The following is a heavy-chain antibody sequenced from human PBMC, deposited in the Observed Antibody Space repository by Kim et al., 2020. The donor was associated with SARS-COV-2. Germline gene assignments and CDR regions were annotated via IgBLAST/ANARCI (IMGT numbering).Heavy chain of an antibody. CDR2: IKQDGNQK. CDR1: GFNFSSYW. Sequence: GGSLRLSCAASGFNFSSYWMTWVRQAPGKGLEWVANIKQDGNQKYYVDSAKGRFTLSRDNAKNSLYLQMTSLRAEDTAVYYCARDGDLYSSGKDAFDIWGQRTMVTVSS. CDR3: ARDGDLYSSGKDAFDI. J-gene: IGHJ3*02. V-gene: IGHV3-7*01. D-gene: IGHD6-19*01.